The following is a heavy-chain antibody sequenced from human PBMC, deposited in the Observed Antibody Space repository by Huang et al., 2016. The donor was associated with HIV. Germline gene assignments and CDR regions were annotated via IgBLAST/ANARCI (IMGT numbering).Heavy chain of an antibody. Sequence: EVQLLESGGGLVQPGGSLRLSCTASEFTWSSYGVSWVGQAPGKGLEGVSTIRGSSGNTNYADAVKGRFTISRDKSKNTLYLQMNSLRAEDTAVYFCAKKGGLTGFQPLDYWGQGTQVTVSS. V-gene: IGHV3-23*01. J-gene: IGHJ4*02. CDR2: IRGSSGNT. D-gene: IGHD2-8*02. CDR1: EFTWSSYG. CDR3: AKKGGLTGFQPLDY.